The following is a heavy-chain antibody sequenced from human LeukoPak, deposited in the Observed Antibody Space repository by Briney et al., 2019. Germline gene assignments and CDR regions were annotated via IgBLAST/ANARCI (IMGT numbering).Heavy chain of an antibody. V-gene: IGHV3-30-3*01. J-gene: IGHJ4*02. D-gene: IGHD3-22*01. CDR1: GFTFSSYA. CDR3: ARAAALYYYDSSGLDY. CDR2: ISYDGSNK. Sequence: QPGGSLRLSCAASGFTFSSYAMHRVRQAPGKGLEWVAVISYDGSNKYYADSVKGRFTISRDNSKNTLYLQMNSLRAEDTAVYYCARAAALYYYDSSGLDYWGQGTLVTVSS.